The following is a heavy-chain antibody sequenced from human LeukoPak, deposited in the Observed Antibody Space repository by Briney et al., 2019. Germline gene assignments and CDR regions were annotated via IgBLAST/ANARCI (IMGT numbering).Heavy chain of an antibody. CDR3: AKGSSGYFVDL. V-gene: IGHV3-23*01. CDR2: ISNDGGGT. J-gene: IGHJ5*02. CDR1: GFIFNNYG. Sequence: GGSLRLSCAASGFIFNNYGLIWVRQAPGKGLEWVSAISNDGGGTNYADFVKGRFTISRDNSKNTLFLQMNSLRAEDAALYYCAKGSSGYFVDLWGQGTLVTVSS. D-gene: IGHD3-22*01.